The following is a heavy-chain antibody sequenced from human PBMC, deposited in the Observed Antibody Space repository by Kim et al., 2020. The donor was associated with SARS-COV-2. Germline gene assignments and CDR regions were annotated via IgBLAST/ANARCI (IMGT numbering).Heavy chain of an antibody. V-gene: IGHV1-69*13. D-gene: IGHD2-15*01. CDR1: GGTFSSYA. CDR3: ASVVAATFTDEWGVLDI. Sequence: SVKVSCKASGGTFSSYAISWVRQAPGQGLEWMGGIIPIFGTANYAQKFQGRVTITADESTSTAYMELSSLRSEDTAVYYCASVVAATFTDEWGVLDIWGQGTMVTVSS. J-gene: IGHJ3*02. CDR2: IIPIFGTA.